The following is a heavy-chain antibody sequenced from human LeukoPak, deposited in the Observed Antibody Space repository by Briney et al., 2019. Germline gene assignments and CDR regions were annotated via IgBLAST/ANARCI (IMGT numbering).Heavy chain of an antibody. CDR2: ISTHNGNT. J-gene: IGHJ6*02. V-gene: IGHV1-18*01. CDR3: ARALQLVVPSIVSPTYYYYGMDV. D-gene: IGHD2-2*01. CDR1: GYTFTTYG. Sequence: ASVKVSCKASGYTFTTYGINWVRQAPGQGLEWMGWISTHNGNTNYAQKVQGRVTMTTATSTSTAYMELRSLRSDDTAVYFCARALQLVVPSIVSPTYYYYGMDVWGQGTTVTSP.